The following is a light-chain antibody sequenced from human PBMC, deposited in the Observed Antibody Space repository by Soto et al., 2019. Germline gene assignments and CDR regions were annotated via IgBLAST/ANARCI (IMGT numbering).Light chain of an antibody. CDR2: EVS. CDR1: TSDVGTYKF. V-gene: IGLV2-23*02. Sequence: QSVLTQPASVSGSPGQSITISCTGTTSDVGTYKFVSWYQQHPGIAPQLMIYEVSERPSGVSNRFSGSKSGNTASLTISGLQAEDEADYYCCSHAGSHVIFGGGTKVTVL. CDR3: CSHAGSHVI. J-gene: IGLJ2*01.